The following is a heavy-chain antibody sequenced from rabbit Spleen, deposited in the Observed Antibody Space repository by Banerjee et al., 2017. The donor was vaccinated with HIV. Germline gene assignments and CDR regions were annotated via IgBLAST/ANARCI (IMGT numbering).Heavy chain of an antibody. Sequence: QEQLVESGGGLVQPEGSLTLPCTASGFSFSRTYYLCWVRQAPGKGLEWIACIYTGVSDSTYYANWAKGRFTISNASSTTVTLQMTSLTAADTATYFCARGGTAGYGYDLWGPGTLVTVS. D-gene: IGHD6-1*01. CDR3: ARGGTAGYGYDL. CDR2: IYTGVSDST. CDR1: GFSFSRTYY. V-gene: IGHV1S45*01. J-gene: IGHJ4*01.